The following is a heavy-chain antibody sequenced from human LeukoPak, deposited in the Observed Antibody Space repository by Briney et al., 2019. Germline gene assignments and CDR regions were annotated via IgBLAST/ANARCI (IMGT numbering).Heavy chain of an antibody. CDR3: AKGLLRFLEWLEQYWYFDL. Sequence: PGGSLRLSCAASGFTFDGYAMHWVRQAPGKGLEWVSLISWDGGSTYYADSVKGRFTISRDNSKNSLYLQMNSLRAEDTALYYCAKGLLRFLEWLEQYWYFDLWGRGTLVTVSS. J-gene: IGHJ2*01. V-gene: IGHV3-43D*04. CDR2: ISWDGGST. CDR1: GFTFDGYA. D-gene: IGHD3-3*01.